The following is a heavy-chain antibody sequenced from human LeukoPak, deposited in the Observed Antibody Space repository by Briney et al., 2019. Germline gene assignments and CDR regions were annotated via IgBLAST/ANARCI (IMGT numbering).Heavy chain of an antibody. CDR3: ARDWTVARAFDI. Sequence: GSSVKVSCKASGGTFSSYAISRVRQAPGQGLEWMGRIIPIFGTANYAQKFQGRVTITTDESTSTAYMELSSLRSEDTAVYYCARDWTVARAFDIWGQGTMVTVSS. CDR1: GGTFSSYA. J-gene: IGHJ3*02. D-gene: IGHD5-12*01. CDR2: IIPIFGTA. V-gene: IGHV1-69*05.